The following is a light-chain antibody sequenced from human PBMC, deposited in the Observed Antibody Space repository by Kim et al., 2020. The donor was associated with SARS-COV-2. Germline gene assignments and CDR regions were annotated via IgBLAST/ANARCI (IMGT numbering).Light chain of an antibody. J-gene: IGKJ1*01. V-gene: IGKV3-15*01. CDR3: QHYSNWPPWT. Sequence: EIVMTQSPVTLSVSPGERATLSCRASQSVNGNLAWYQQKPGQSPRLLIYGASTRATGIPARFSGSGSGTEFTLTISSLQSEDFAVYYCQHYSNWPPWTFGQGTKVEIK. CDR1: QSVNGN. CDR2: GAS.